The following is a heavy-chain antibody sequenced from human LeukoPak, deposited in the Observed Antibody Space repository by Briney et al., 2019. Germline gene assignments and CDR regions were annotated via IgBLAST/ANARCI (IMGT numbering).Heavy chain of an antibody. CDR1: GGSISSGGYY. CDR2: IYYSGST. D-gene: IGHD3-16*01. CDR3: ASRSSWGIIYFDY. J-gene: IGHJ4*02. V-gene: IGHV4-31*03. Sequence: PSETLSLTCTVSGGSISSGGYYWSWIRQHPGRGLEWIGYIYYSGSTYYNPSLKSRVTISVDTSKNQFSLKLSSVTAADTAVYYCASRSSWGIIYFDYWGQGTLVTVSS.